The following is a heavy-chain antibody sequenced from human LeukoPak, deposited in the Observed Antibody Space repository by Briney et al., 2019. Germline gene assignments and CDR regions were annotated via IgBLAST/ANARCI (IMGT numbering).Heavy chain of an antibody. Sequence: SETLPLTCSVSGGSTSSYYWSWIRQPPGKGLEWIGYIYYSGSTDYNPSLKSRVTISVDTSKNQFSLKLSSVTAADTAVYYCARHGRTIFGASGWFDPWGQGTLVTVSS. D-gene: IGHD3-3*01. J-gene: IGHJ5*02. V-gene: IGHV4-59*08. CDR2: IYYSGST. CDR3: ARHGRTIFGASGWFDP. CDR1: GGSTSSYY.